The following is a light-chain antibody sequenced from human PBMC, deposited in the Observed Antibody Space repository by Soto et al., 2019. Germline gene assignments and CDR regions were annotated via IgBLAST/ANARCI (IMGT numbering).Light chain of an antibody. CDR3: CSYAGTYTVWV. CDR1: SSDVGGYNH. Sequence: QSALTQPRSVSGSPGQSVTISCTGTSSDVGGYNHVSWYQQHPGRAPKFMIYDVTKRPSGVPDRFSGSKSGNTASLTISGLQAEDEADYYCCSYAGTYTVWVFGGGTKVTVL. CDR2: DVT. V-gene: IGLV2-11*01. J-gene: IGLJ3*02.